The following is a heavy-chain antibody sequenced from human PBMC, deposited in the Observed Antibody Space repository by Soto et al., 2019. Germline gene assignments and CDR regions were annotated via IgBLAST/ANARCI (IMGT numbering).Heavy chain of an antibody. CDR2: INPNSGGT. J-gene: IGHJ3*02. V-gene: IGHV1-2*04. CDR3: ARNIVLRAHDAFDI. Sequence: ASVKVSCKASGYTFTGYYMHWVRQAPGQGLEWMGWINPNSGGTNYAQKFQGWATMTRDTSISTAYMELSRLRSDDTAVYYCARNIVLRAHDAFDIWGQGTMVTVSS. D-gene: IGHD2-8*01. CDR1: GYTFTGYY.